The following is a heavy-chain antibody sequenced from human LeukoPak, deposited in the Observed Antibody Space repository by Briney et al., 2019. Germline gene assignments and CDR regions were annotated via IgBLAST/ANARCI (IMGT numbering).Heavy chain of an antibody. Sequence: EASVKVSCKASGYIFTGYYMHWVRQAPGQGLEWMGWINPNSGGTNYAQKFQGRVTMTRDTSISTAYMELSRLRSDDTAVYYCASLGYGDSMDAFDIWGQRTMVTVSS. CDR3: ASLGYGDSMDAFDI. J-gene: IGHJ3*02. CDR2: INPNSGGT. V-gene: IGHV1-2*02. CDR1: GYIFTGYY. D-gene: IGHD4-17*01.